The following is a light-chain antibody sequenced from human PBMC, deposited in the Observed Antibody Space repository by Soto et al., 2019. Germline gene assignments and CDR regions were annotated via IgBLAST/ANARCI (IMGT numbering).Light chain of an antibody. Sequence: EIVMTQSPATLSVSPGERATLSCRASQSVSSNLAWYQQKPGQAPRLLIYGASTRATGIPARFSGSGSGIEFTLTISSLQSEDFAVYYCQQYNNWPPLTFGGGNKVEIK. CDR1: QSVSSN. J-gene: IGKJ4*01. CDR2: GAS. V-gene: IGKV3-15*01. CDR3: QQYNNWPPLT.